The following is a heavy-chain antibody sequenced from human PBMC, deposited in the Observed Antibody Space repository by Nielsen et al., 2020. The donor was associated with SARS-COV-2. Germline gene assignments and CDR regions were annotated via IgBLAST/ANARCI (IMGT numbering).Heavy chain of an antibody. CDR3: ARDSSGTYRRVDY. D-gene: IGHD3-22*01. J-gene: IGHJ4*02. V-gene: IGHV1-46*01. CDR1: GYTFTNNY. CDR2: INPTNGGT. Sequence: ASVKVSCKASGYTFTNNYMHWVRQAPGQGLEWMGLINPTNGGTTYAQKFLGTVTMTRDTSTSTVFMELSSLRSDDTAVYYCARDSSGTYRRVDYWGQETLVTVSS.